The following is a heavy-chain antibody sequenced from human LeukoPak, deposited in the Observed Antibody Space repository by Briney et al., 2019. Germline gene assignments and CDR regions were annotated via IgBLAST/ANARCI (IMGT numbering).Heavy chain of an antibody. D-gene: IGHD6-13*01. CDR3: ARRNSSSWRTYFDY. J-gene: IGHJ4*02. Sequence: ASETLSLTRTVSGGSISSSSYYWGWIRQPPGKGLEWIGSIYYSGSTYYNPSLKSRVTISVDTSKNQFSLKLSSVTAADTAVYYCARRNSSSWRTYFDYWGQGTLVTVSS. V-gene: IGHV4-39*01. CDR1: GGSISSSSYY. CDR2: IYYSGST.